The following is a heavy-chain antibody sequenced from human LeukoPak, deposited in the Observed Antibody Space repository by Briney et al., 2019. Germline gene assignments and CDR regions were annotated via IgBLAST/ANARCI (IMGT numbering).Heavy chain of an antibody. D-gene: IGHD6-19*01. J-gene: IGHJ5*02. Sequence: GESLQISCKTSGYSFTSYFIIWVRQMPGKGLEWMGTIVPSDYYTNYSPSFQGHVTISADKSTSTVYLQWISLEASDTAMYYCARHSGFSSGRNWFDPWGQGTLVTVSS. CDR2: IVPSDYYT. V-gene: IGHV5-10-1*01. CDR1: GYSFTSYF. CDR3: ARHSGFSSGRNWFDP.